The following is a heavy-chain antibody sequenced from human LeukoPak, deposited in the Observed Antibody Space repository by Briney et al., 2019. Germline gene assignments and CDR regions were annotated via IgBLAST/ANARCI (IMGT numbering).Heavy chain of an antibody. CDR3: ARDPGTSGWYTFDF. CDR2: TYYRSKWYD. V-gene: IGHV6-1*01. J-gene: IGHJ5*01. CDR1: GDSVSSKNGA. D-gene: IGHD6-19*01. Sequence: SQTLSLTCAISGDSVSSKNGAWNWIRQSPSRGLEWLGRTYYRSKWYDEYADSVKGRVTISLDTSKNQFSLHVYSVTPEDTAVYYCARDPGTSGWYTFDFWGQGTLVTVSS.